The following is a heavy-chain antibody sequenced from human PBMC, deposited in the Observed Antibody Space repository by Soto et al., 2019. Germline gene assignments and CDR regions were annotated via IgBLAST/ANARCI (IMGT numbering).Heavy chain of an antibody. CDR3: VKEKTIAVTGGLDY. J-gene: IGHJ4*02. Sequence: PGGSLRLSCSASGFTFRNFAMHWVRQAPGKGLQYVSGVSSNGDVTDYADSVKGRFTISRDNSKNTVYLQMSGLRGDDTAVYYCVKEKTIAVTGGLDYWGLGTLVTVSS. V-gene: IGHV3-64D*06. CDR1: GFTFRNFA. CDR2: VSSNGDVT. D-gene: IGHD6-19*01.